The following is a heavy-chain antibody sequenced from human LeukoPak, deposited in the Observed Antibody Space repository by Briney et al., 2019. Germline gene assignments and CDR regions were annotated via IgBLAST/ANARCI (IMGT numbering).Heavy chain of an antibody. J-gene: IGHJ4*02. CDR1: GFTFSSYG. CDR3: ARGPWNDHYFDY. CDR2: IRYDGSNK. D-gene: IGHD1-1*01. V-gene: IGHV3-30*02. Sequence: GGSLRLSCTASGFTFSSYGMHWVRQAPGKGLEWVAFIRYDGSNKYYADSVKGRFTISRDNSKKTLYLQMDSLRAEDTAVYCCARGPWNDHYFDYWGQGTLVTVSS.